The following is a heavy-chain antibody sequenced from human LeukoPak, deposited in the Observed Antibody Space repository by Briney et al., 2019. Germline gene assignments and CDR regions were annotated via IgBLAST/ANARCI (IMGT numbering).Heavy chain of an antibody. CDR2: INPSGGST. Sequence: ASVKVSCKASGYTFTSYYMHWVRQAPGQGLEWMGIINPSGGSTSHAQKFQGRVTMTRDTSTSTVYMELSSLRSEDTAAYYCARDLGGSGRDYWGQGTLVTVSS. J-gene: IGHJ4*02. CDR1: GYTFTSYY. D-gene: IGHD1-26*01. CDR3: ARDLGGSGRDY. V-gene: IGHV1-46*01.